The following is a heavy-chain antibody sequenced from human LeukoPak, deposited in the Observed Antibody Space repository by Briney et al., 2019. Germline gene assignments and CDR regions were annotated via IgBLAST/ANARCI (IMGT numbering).Heavy chain of an antibody. J-gene: IGHJ4*02. CDR3: TRDTGGIGSYPDY. Sequence: PGGSLRLSCAASGFTFRNYWMTWVRQTPGKGLEWVANIKQDGGEKYFWDSVKGRFTISRDNAKNSVYLQMNSLRVEDTGVYYCTRDTGGIGSYPDYWGQGTLVTVSS. V-gene: IGHV3-7*01. CDR1: GFTFRNYW. D-gene: IGHD1-26*01. CDR2: IKQDGGEK.